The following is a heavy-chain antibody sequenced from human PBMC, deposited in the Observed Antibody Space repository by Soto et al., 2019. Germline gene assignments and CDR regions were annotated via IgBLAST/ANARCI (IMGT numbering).Heavy chain of an antibody. Sequence: SQTLSLTCAISGDSVSSNSAAWNWIRQSPSRGLEWLGRTYYRSKWYNDYAVSVKSRITINPDTSKNQFPLQLNSVTPEDTAVYYCARGYSSGWYVAEYFQHWGQGTLVTVSS. CDR1: GDSVSSNSAA. CDR3: ARGYSSGWYVAEYFQH. D-gene: IGHD6-19*01. CDR2: TYYRSKWYN. V-gene: IGHV6-1*01. J-gene: IGHJ1*01.